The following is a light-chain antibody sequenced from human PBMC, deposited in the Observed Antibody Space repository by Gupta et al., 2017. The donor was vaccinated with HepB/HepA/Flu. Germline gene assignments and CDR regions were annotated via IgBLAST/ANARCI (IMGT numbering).Light chain of an antibody. V-gene: IGLV1-40*01. CDR3: QSYDSSLSSSV. J-gene: IGLJ2*01. Sequence: QSVLTPPPSVSGAPGQRVTLSCTGSSSNIGAGYDVHWYQQLPGTAPKLLIYGNINRPSGVPDRCSGSKSATSASLAITGLQAEDEADYYCQSYDSSLSSSVFGGGTKLTVL. CDR1: SSNIGAGYD. CDR2: GNI.